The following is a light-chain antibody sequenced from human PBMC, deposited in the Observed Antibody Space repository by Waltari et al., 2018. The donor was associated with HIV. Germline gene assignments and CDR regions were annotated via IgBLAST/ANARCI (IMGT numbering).Light chain of an antibody. CDR1: TSNIGADYD. J-gene: IGLJ2*01. CDR2: GNK. V-gene: IGLV1-40*01. Sequence: QSVLTQPPSVSGAPGQRVTISCTGSTSNIGADYDVHWYQQIQGTAPKILNSGNKNRPSGVSYRFSASKSGTSASLTITGLQAEDEADYFCQSYDITLSASVVFGGGTKLTVL. CDR3: QSYDITLSASVV.